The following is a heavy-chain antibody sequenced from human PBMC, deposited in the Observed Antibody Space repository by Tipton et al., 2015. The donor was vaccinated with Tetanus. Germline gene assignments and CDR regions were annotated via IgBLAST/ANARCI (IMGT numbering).Heavy chain of an antibody. CDR1: GGSITSSNY. J-gene: IGHJ2*01. D-gene: IGHD6-19*01. Sequence: SLRLSCAVSGGSITSSNYWSWVRQPPGKGLEWIGEIYHSGSTNYNPSLTSRVTISVDKSKNQFSLKLNSVTAADTAVYYCAKDLRGPEAGTWYFDLWGRGTLVTVSS. CDR2: IYHSGST. V-gene: IGHV4-4*02. CDR3: AKDLRGPEAGTWYFDL.